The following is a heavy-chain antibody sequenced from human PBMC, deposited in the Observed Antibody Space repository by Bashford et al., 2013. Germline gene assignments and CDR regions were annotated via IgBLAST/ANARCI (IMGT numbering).Heavy chain of an antibody. CDR3: AKDQNYYGSGSNAFDI. D-gene: IGHD3-10*01. J-gene: IGHJ3*02. CDR1: GFTFSSYA. V-gene: IGHV3-23*01. CDR2: ISGSGGST. Sequence: GGPVRLSCAASGFTFSSYAMSWVRQAPGKGLDGVSAISGSGGSTYYADSVKGRFTISRDNSKNTLYLQMNSLRAEDTAVYYCAKDQNYYGSGSNAFDIWGQGTMVTVSS.